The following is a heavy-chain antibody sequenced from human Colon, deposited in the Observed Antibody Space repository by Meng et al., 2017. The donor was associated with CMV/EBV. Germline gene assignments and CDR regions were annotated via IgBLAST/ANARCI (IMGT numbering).Heavy chain of an antibody. V-gene: IGHV3-74*01. CDR1: GFTFSRFW. CDR3: ARDLSGASDF. D-gene: IGHD7-27*01. Sequence: GQRGESGGGLVHPGGSLRLSCAASGFTFSRFWMHWVRQAPGKGLVWVSRTNEDGTITNYADSVKGRFTISRDNAENTLYLQMNSLRAEDTAVYYCARDLSGASDFWGQGTLVTVSS. J-gene: IGHJ4*02. CDR2: TNEDGTIT.